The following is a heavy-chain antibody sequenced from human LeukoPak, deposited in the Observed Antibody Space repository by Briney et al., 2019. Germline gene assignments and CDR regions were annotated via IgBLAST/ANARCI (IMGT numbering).Heavy chain of an antibody. CDR2: SSWNSGTI. CDR1: GFTFSDYA. V-gene: IGHV3-9*01. D-gene: IGHD1/OR15-1a*01. Sequence: PGRSLRLSCAASGFTFSDYAMHWVRQVPGKGLEWVGGSSWNSGTIAYGDSVKGRATISRDSARNSLYLEVNSLRVEDTALYYCAKDMAVGTTPRVYAFDVWGQGSLVTVSS. J-gene: IGHJ3*01. CDR3: AKDMAVGTTPRVYAFDV.